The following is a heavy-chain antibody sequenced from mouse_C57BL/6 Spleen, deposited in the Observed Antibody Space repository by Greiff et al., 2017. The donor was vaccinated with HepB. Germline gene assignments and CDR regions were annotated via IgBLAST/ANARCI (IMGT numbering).Heavy chain of an antibody. CDR3: ARDGGYYYGSSYAAY. J-gene: IGHJ3*01. V-gene: IGHV5-4*01. D-gene: IGHD1-1*01. CDR1: GFTFSSYA. Sequence: EVQRVESGGGLVKPGGSLKLSCAASGFTFSSYAMSWVRQTPEKRLEWVATISDGGSYTYYPDNVKGRFTISRDNAKNNLYLQMSHLKSEDTAMYYCARDGGYYYGSSYAAYWGQGTLVTVSA. CDR2: ISDGGSYT.